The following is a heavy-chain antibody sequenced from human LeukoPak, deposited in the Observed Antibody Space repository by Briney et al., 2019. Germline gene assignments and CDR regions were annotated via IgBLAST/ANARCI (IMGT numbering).Heavy chain of an antibody. CDR2: ISSSSSTI. CDR1: GFTFSTYS. V-gene: IGHV3-48*01. Sequence: GGSLRLSCAASGFTFSTYSMNWVRQAPGKGLEWVSYISSSSSTIYCADSVKGRFTMSRDNAKKSLYPQMNSLRAEDTAVYYCAKVGLGISPYYYFYMDVGAKG. CDR3: AKVGLGISPYYYFYMDV. J-gene: IGHJ6*03. D-gene: IGHD7-27*01.